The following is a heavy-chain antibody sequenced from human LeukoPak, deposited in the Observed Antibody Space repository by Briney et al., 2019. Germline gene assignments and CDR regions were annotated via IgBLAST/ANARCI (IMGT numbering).Heavy chain of an antibody. CDR3: ARVYSSGWFATFDY. D-gene: IGHD6-19*01. J-gene: IGHJ4*02. V-gene: IGHV3-30*02. Sequence: GGSLRLSCAASGFTFSSYGMHWVRQAPGKGLEWVAFIRYDGSNKYYADSVKGRFTISRDNSKNTLYLQMNSLRAEDTAVYYCARVYSSGWFATFDYWGQGTLVTVSS. CDR2: IRYDGSNK. CDR1: GFTFSSYG.